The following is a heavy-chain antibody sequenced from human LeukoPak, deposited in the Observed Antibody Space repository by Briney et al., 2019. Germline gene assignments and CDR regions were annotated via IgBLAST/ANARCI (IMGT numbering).Heavy chain of an antibody. CDR1: GFTFSSYG. CDR2: ISYDGSNK. V-gene: IGHV3-30*03. CDR3: ARATLYCSGGSCYHYDDY. Sequence: GGSLRLSCAASGFTFSSYGMHWVRQAPGRGLEWVAVISYDGSNKYYADSVKGRFTISRDNSKNTLYLQMNSLRAEDTAVYYCARATLYCSGGSCYHYDDYWGQGTLVTVSS. D-gene: IGHD2-15*01. J-gene: IGHJ4*02.